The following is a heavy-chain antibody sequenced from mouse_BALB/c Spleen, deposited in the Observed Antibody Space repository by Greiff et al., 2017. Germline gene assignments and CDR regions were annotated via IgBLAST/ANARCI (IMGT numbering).Heavy chain of an antibody. V-gene: IGHV2-9*02. CDR3: ARDRGRPYFDV. D-gene: IGHD1-1*01. J-gene: IGHJ1*01. CDR1: GFSLTSYG. Sequence: VKLMESGPGLVAPSQSLSITCTVSGFSLTSYGVHWVRQPPGKGLEWLGVIWAGGSTNYNSALMSRLSISKDNSKGQVFLKMNSLQTDDTAMYYCARDRGRPYFDVWGAGTTVTVSS. CDR2: IWAGGST.